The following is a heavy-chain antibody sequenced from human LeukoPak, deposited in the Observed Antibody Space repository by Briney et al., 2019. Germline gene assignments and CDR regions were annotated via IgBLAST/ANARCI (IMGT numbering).Heavy chain of an antibody. CDR2: TSSDGSST. V-gene: IGHV3-74*01. Sequence: GGSLRLSCVASGFTFSNYWIQWVRQVPGKGLVWVSRTSSDGSSTSFADAVKGRFSISRDNAKSTLYLQMNSLRVEDTAVYYCATILTGYPNWGQGTLVTVSS. CDR1: GFTFSNYW. D-gene: IGHD3-9*01. CDR3: ATILTGYPN. J-gene: IGHJ4*02.